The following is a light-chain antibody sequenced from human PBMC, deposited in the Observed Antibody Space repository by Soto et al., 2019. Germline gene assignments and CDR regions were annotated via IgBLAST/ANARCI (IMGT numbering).Light chain of an antibody. CDR2: GAS. CDR1: QSVSSN. CDR3: QQYNNWPPYT. V-gene: IGKV3-15*01. Sequence: EIVMTQSPATLSVSPGERVTLSCRASQSVSSNLAWYQQKPGQAPRLLIYGASTRATGIPARFTGSGSGTEFTLTISSLQSEDSAGYYCQQYNNWPPYTFGQGTKLVIK. J-gene: IGKJ2*01.